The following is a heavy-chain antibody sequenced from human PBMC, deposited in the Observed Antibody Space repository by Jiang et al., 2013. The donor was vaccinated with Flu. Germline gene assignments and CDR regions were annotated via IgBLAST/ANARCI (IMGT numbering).Heavy chain of an antibody. Sequence: SGAEVKKPGSSVKVSCKASGGTFSNYGISWVRQAPGQGLEWMGGIIIPFFGTANYAQKFQGRVTITADESTTTVYMELSSLRSDDTAVYYCARDPQYFYDSSGYPSYYYGLDVWGQGTAVTVSS. CDR3: ARDPQYFYDSSGYPSYYYGLDV. CDR2: IIIPFFGTA. J-gene: IGHJ6*02. CDR1: GGTFSNYG. D-gene: IGHD3-22*01. V-gene: IGHV1-69*01.